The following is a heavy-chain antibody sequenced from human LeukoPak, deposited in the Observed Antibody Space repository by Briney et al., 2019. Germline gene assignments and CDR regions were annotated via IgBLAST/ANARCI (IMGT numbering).Heavy chain of an antibody. J-gene: IGHJ6*02. CDR2: ISSRGSTI. V-gene: IGHV3-11*01. CDR1: GFTFSDYY. CDR3: ARSYYYGSGSYDYYYGMDV. Sequence: GGSLRLSCAASGFTFSDYYMSWIRQAPGKGLEWVSYISSRGSTIYYADSVKGRFTISRDNAKNSLYLQMNSLRAEDTAVYYCARSYYYGSGSYDYYYGMDVWGQGTTVTVSS. D-gene: IGHD3-10*01.